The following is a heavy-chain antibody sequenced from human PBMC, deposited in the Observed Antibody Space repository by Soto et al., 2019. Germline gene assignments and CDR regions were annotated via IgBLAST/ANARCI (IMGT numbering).Heavy chain of an antibody. CDR3: AKGRVDTAMLYYYGMDV. Sequence: PGGSLRLSCAASGFTFSSYAMSWVRQAPGKGLEWVSAISGSGGSTYYADSVKGRFTISRDNSKNTLYLQMNSLRAEDTAVYYCAKGRVDTAMLYYYGMDVWGQGTTVTVSS. CDR1: GFTFSSYA. J-gene: IGHJ6*02. CDR2: ISGSGGST. D-gene: IGHD5-18*01. V-gene: IGHV3-23*01.